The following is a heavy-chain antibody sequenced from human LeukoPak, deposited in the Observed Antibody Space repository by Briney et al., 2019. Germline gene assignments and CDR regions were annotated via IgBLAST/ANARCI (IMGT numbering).Heavy chain of an antibody. V-gene: IGHV3-23*01. J-gene: IGHJ4*02. CDR2: IRGGGDT. CDR3: ATQNFDY. CDR1: GFTLSSYA. Sequence: GGSLRLSCVASGFTLSSYAMSWVRQAPGKGLEWVSAIRGGGDTFYADSVKGRFTISRDDSGNTLYLQMNSLTAGDTAIYYCATQNFDYWGPGTLLTVSS.